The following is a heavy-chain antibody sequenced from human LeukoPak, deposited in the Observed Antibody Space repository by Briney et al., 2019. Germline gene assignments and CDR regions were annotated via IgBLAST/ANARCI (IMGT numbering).Heavy chain of an antibody. Sequence: AGSLSLSCAASGFTFSSYELNWVRQAPGKGLEWISYISSSGATQYYADSVKGRFTNSRDNAKNSVYLQMNSLRAEDTAVYYCAREDGSYLQRPFDYWGQGTLVAVSS. CDR2: ISSSGATQ. CDR3: AREDGSYLQRPFDY. J-gene: IGHJ4*02. V-gene: IGHV3-48*03. D-gene: IGHD1-1*01. CDR1: GFTFSSYE.